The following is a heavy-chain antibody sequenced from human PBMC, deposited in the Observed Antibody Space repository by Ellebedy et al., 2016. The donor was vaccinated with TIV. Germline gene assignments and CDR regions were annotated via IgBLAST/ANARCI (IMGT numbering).Heavy chain of an antibody. CDR3: ARGEDTLVPHY. J-gene: IGHJ4*02. D-gene: IGHD3-10*01. CDR1: GFTFSSYS. V-gene: IGHV4-59*01. CDR2: IYYSGST. Sequence: GSLRLXCAASGFTFSSYSMNWVRQAPGKGLEWIGYIYYSGSTNYNPSLKSRVTISVDTSKNQFSLKLSSVTAADTAVYYCARGEDTLVPHYWGQGTLVTVSS.